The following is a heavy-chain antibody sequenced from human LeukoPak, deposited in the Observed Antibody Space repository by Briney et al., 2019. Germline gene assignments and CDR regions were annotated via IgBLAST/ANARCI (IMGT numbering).Heavy chain of an antibody. CDR3: ARAMFEATVTTSHYYYYMDV. Sequence: GASVKVSCKASGYTFTGYYMHWVRQAPGQGLEWMGWINPNSGGTNYAQKFQGRVTMTRDTSISTAYMELSRLRSDDTAVYYCARAMFEATVTTSHYYYYMDVWGKGTTVTVSS. CDR1: GYTFTGYY. D-gene: IGHD4-17*01. CDR2: INPNSGGT. J-gene: IGHJ6*03. V-gene: IGHV1-2*02.